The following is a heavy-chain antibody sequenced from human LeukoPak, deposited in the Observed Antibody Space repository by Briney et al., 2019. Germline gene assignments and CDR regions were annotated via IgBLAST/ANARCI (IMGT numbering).Heavy chain of an antibody. Sequence: GGSLRLSCAASGFTFSSYSMNWVRQAPGKGLEWVSAISGSGGSTYYADSVKGRFTISRDNSKNTLYLQMNSLRAEDTAVYYCAKGGPPAAIGWPFDYWGQGTLVTVSS. J-gene: IGHJ4*02. CDR2: ISGSGGST. V-gene: IGHV3-23*01. D-gene: IGHD2-2*01. CDR1: GFTFSSYS. CDR3: AKGGPPAAIGWPFDY.